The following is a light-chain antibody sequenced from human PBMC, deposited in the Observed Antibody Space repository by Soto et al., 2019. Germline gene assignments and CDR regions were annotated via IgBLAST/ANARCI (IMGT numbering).Light chain of an antibody. CDR2: KAS. CDR1: QTISSW. V-gene: IGKV1-5*03. J-gene: IGKJ1*01. Sequence: DIQMTQSPSTLSGSVGDRVTITCRASQTISSWLAWYQQKPGKAPKLLIYKASTLTSGVPSSFSGSGSGTEFTLTISSLQPDDFATYYCQHYNSYSEAFGQGTKVELK. CDR3: QHYNSYSEA.